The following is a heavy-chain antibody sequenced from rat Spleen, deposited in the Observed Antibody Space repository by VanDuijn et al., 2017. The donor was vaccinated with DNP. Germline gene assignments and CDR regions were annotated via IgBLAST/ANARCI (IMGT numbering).Heavy chain of an antibody. CDR2: MTNGGGST. D-gene: IGHD4-3*01. CDR1: GFTFSNYD. V-gene: IGHV5S13*01. CDR3: AKNSGYYFDY. Sequence: EVQLVESGGGLVQPGRSLKLSCAASGFTFSNYDMAWVRQAPTKGLEWVASMTNGGGSTYYRDSVKGRFIISRDNARNTLYLQMDSLRSEDTATYYCAKNSGYYFDYWGQGVMVTVSS. J-gene: IGHJ2*01.